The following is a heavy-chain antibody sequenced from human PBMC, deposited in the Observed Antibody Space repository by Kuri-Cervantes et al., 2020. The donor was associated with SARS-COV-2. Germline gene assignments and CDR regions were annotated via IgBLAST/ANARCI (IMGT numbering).Heavy chain of an antibody. CDR2: INHGGST. CDR1: GGSFSDYA. CDR3: ARKVGGGDLYYYGMDV. J-gene: IGHJ6*02. Sequence: SETLSLTCAVYGGSFSDYAWTWIRQTPEKGLEWIGQINHGGSTSYNPSLKSRVTISVDKSKNQFSLKLSSVTAADTAVYYCARKVGGGDLYYYGMDVWGQGTTVTVSS. D-gene: IGHD4-17*01. V-gene: IGHV4-34*01.